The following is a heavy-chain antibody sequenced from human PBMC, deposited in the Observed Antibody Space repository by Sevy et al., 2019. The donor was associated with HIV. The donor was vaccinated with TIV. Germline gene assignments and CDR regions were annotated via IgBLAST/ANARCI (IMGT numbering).Heavy chain of an antibody. D-gene: IGHD2-15*01. CDR3: ARVFPYCXGGSCXXPXXXXXX. J-gene: IGHJ3*01. CDR2: XNPXXGXT. V-gene: IGHV1-2*02. Sequence: ASXKXSXKASGXTXXXXXXXXXXXAPXXXXEWMXXXNPXXGXTDYAQKFQGRVTLTRDTSISTAYLELSRLTSDDTXXYYCARVFPYCXGGSCXXPXXXXXXWGQGTMVTVSS. CDR1: GXTXXXXX.